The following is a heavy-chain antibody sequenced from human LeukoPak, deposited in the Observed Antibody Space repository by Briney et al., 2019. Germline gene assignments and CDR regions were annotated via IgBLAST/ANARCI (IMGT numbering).Heavy chain of an antibody. Sequence: GESLKISCKGSGYSFTSYWIGWVRQMPGKGLEWMGIIYPGDSDTRYSPSFQGQVTISADKSISTAYLQRSSLKASDTAMYYCARLYGGYAYYYYGMDVWGQGTTVTVSS. CDR1: GYSFTSYW. J-gene: IGHJ6*02. D-gene: IGHD5-12*01. V-gene: IGHV5-51*01. CDR3: ARLYGGYAYYYYGMDV. CDR2: IYPGDSDT.